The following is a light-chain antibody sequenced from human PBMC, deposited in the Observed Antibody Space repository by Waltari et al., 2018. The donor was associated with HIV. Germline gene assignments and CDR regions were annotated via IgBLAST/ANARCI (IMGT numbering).Light chain of an antibody. CDR3: QQYDNLLT. Sequence: DIQLTQSPSSLSASVGDRITITCQASQDINNYLNWYQQKPRNAPKLLIYAASNLETGVPSRFSGSGSGTDFSFTISSLQPEDIATYYCQQYDNLLTFGGGTKVEIK. J-gene: IGKJ4*01. CDR2: AAS. CDR1: QDINNY. V-gene: IGKV1-33*01.